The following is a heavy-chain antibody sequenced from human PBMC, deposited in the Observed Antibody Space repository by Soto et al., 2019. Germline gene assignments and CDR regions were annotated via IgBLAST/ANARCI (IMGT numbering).Heavy chain of an antibody. CDR2: ISYDGSNK. CDR1: GFTFSSYA. V-gene: IGHV3-30-3*01. J-gene: IGHJ4*02. Sequence: GGSLRLSCAASGFTFSSYAMHWVRQAPGKGLEWVAVISYDGSNKYYADSVKGRFTISRDNSKNTLYLQMNSLRAEDTAVYYCARGHYYDSSGYYYTFDYWGQGTLVTVYS. D-gene: IGHD3-22*01. CDR3: ARGHYYDSSGYYYTFDY.